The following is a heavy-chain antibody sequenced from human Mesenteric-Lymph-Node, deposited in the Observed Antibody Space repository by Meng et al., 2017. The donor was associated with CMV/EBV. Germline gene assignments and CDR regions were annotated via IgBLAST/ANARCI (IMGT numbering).Heavy chain of an antibody. D-gene: IGHD1-26*01. CDR3: TRGHSKVGWDHFDP. CDR2: ISSTGTTI. CDR1: GFTFSNYE. V-gene: IGHV3-48*03. J-gene: IGHJ5*02. Sequence: GESLKISCAASGFTFSNYEMNWVRQAPGKGLEWISYISSTGTTIYYADSVEGRFTISRDNGKNSMYLQMNSLRAEDTAVYYCTRGHSKVGWDHFDPWGQGTLVTVSS.